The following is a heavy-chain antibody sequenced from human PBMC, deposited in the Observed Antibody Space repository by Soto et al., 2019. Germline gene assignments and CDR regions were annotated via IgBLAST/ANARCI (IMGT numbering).Heavy chain of an antibody. Sequence: PGGSLRLSCAASGFTFTTYAMHWVRQAPGKGLEWVALIWSNGITKYYRDSVNGRFSISRDNSQNTVYLQMNSLRPEDTAVYYCATDRGSSPFDYWGRGTLVTVSS. CDR3: ATDRGSSPFDY. V-gene: IGHV3-33*01. CDR2: IWSNGITK. J-gene: IGHJ4*02. D-gene: IGHD3-10*01. CDR1: GFTFTTYA.